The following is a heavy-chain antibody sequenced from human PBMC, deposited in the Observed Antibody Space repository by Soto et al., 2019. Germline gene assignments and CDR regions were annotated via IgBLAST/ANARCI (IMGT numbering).Heavy chain of an antibody. V-gene: IGHV3-30*18. CDR1: GFTFSSYG. J-gene: IGHJ4*02. D-gene: IGHD6-13*01. CDR3: AKGPGYSSSWYMVLGGFDY. Sequence: GGSLRLSCAASGFTFSSYGMHWVRQAPGKGLEWVAVISYDGSNKYYADSVKGRFTISRDNSKNTLYLQMNSLRAEDTAVYYCAKGPGYSSSWYMVLGGFDYWGQGALVTVSS. CDR2: ISYDGSNK.